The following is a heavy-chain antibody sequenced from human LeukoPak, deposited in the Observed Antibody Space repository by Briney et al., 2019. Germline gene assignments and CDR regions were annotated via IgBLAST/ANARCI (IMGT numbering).Heavy chain of an antibody. J-gene: IGHJ4*02. V-gene: IGHV4-30-4*01. D-gene: IGHD4-17*01. CDR3: ARVEWNGDYGIPLDY. Sequence: SETLSLTCTVSGGSISSGDYYWSWIRQPPGKGLEWIGYIYYSRSTYYNPSLKSRVTISVDTSKNQFSLKLSSVTAADTAVYYCARVEWNGDYGIPLDYWGQGTLVTVSS. CDR2: IYYSRST. CDR1: GGSISSGDYY.